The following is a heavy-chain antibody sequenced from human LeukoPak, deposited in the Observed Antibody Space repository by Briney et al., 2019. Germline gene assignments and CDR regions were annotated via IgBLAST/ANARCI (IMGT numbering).Heavy chain of an antibody. Sequence: PSETLSLTCGVYGGSLSFYYWSWIRQSPGKGLEWIAEISQNGDSNYNPSLKSRVTISLDTSKNQLSLKLNSVTPEDTAVYYCARVGPAEGDAFDIWGQGTMVTVSS. CDR2: ISQNGDS. D-gene: IGHD2-2*01. V-gene: IGHV4-34*01. J-gene: IGHJ3*02. CDR1: GGSLSFYY. CDR3: ARVGPAEGDAFDI.